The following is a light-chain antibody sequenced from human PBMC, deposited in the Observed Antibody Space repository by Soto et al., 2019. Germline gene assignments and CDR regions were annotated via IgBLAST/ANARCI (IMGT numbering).Light chain of an antibody. CDR1: QSISNY. J-gene: IGKJ5*01. CDR2: AAS. V-gene: IGKV1-39*01. Sequence: DIQMTQSPSSLSASVGDRVTITCRASQSISNYLNWYQQKPGKAPNLLIYAASSLRSGVPSRFSGRGSGTDFTLTISSLQPEDFAAYYCQQSYNTPITFGQGTRLEIK. CDR3: QQSYNTPIT.